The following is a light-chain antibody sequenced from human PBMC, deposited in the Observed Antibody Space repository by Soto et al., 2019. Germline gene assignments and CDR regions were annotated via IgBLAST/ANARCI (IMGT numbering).Light chain of an antibody. CDR3: QQYKIWPEG. Sequence: EIVMTQSPATLSASPGERAALSCRASQSVGSNLAWYQQKPGQAPRLLIYGASTRATAIPARFSGSGSGTDFTLTISSLQSEDFAVYYCQQYKIWPEGFGGGTKVEIK. CDR1: QSVGSN. CDR2: GAS. V-gene: IGKV3-15*01. J-gene: IGKJ4*01.